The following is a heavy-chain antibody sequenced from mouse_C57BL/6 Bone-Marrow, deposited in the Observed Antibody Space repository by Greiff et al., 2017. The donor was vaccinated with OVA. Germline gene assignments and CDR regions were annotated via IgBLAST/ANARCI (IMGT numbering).Heavy chain of an antibody. CDR3: AAYYSNYFYAMDY. Sequence: QVQLKQPGAELVKPGASVKMSCKASGYTFTSYWITWVKQRPGQGLEWIGDIYPGSGSTNYNEKFKSKATLTVDTSSSTAYMQLSSLTSEDSAVYYCAAYYSNYFYAMDYWGQGTSVTVSS. J-gene: IGHJ4*01. CDR1: GYTFTSYW. V-gene: IGHV1-55*01. D-gene: IGHD2-5*01. CDR2: IYPGSGST.